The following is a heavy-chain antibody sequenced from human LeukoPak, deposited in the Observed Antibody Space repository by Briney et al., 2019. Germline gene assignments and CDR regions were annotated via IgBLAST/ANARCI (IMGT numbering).Heavy chain of an antibody. Sequence: GGSLRLSCTASGFTFSNYWMSWVRQAPGKGLVWVSRINSDGSSTSYADSVKGRFTISRDNAKNTLYLQMNSLRAEDTAVYYCARRGDYAYADYWGQGTLVTVSS. CDR2: INSDGSST. J-gene: IGHJ4*02. D-gene: IGHD4-17*01. V-gene: IGHV3-74*01. CDR1: GFTFSNYW. CDR3: ARRGDYAYADY.